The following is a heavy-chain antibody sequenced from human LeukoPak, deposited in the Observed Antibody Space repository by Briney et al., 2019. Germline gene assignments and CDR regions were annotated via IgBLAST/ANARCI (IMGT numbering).Heavy chain of an antibody. CDR1: GFTFSSYG. V-gene: IGHV3-30*02. Sequence: GGSLRLSCAASGFTFSSYGMHWVRQAPGKGLEWVAFIRYDGSNKYYADSVKGRFTISRDNSKNTLYLQMNSLRAEDTAVYYCAKDLRLGYCSSTSCSRTRGIDYWGQGTLVTVSS. CDR2: IRYDGSNK. J-gene: IGHJ4*02. CDR3: AKDLRLGYCSSTSCSRTRGIDY. D-gene: IGHD2-2*01.